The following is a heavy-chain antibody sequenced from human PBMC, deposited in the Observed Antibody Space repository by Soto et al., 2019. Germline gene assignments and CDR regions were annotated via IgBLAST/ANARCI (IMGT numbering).Heavy chain of an antibody. CDR1: GYSISSGYY. J-gene: IGHJ5*02. Sequence: AETLSLTCAVSGYSISSGYYWGWIRQTPGKGLEWIASIYHSGSTYYNPSLKSRFTISVDTSKNQFSLKLTSVTAADTAVYYCARGAATVTPGWFDPWGQGIMVTVSS. V-gene: IGHV4-38-2*01. CDR3: ARGAATVTPGWFDP. D-gene: IGHD4-17*01. CDR2: IYHSGST.